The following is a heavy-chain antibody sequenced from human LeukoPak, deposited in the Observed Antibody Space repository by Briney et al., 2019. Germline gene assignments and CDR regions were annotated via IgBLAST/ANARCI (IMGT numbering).Heavy chain of an antibody. CDR3: ARSGYNYGLD. D-gene: IGHD5-18*01. CDR2: INPKSGVT. CDR1: GYAFTDSY. Sequence: AAVKVSCKASGYAFTDSYMHWVRQAPGQGLEWMANINPKSGVTEYAQKFQGRVTVTRDTSIATAYIELNSLTSDDTAVYYCARSGYNYGLDWGQGTLVTVSS. V-gene: IGHV1-2*02. J-gene: IGHJ4*02.